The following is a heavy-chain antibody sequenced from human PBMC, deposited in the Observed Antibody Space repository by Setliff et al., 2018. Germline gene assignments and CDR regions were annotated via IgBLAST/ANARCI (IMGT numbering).Heavy chain of an antibody. V-gene: IGHV3-74*01. D-gene: IGHD2-2*01. CDR2: LHPNGITT. CDR1: GFTLSRFW. CDR3: ARSPRPPTSLDYVDV. J-gene: IGHJ6*03. Sequence: GGSLRLSCVTSGFTLSRFWMHWVRQVPGKGLVWVSRLHPNGITTRYADSVKGRFTIYRDMAENTLYLQMNSLRAEDTAVYHCARSPRPPTSLDYVDVWGDGTMVTVSS.